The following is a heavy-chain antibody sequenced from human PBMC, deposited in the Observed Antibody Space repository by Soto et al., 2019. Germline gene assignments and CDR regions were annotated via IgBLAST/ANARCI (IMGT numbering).Heavy chain of an antibody. Sequence: QVQLVQSGAAVKKPGSSVKVSAKPSEAPLSGFPIAGGRRPPGQGLDWLGGLIPILGIANYAQKFQGRVTITADKSTSTAYMELSSLRSEDTAVYYCARNVQRGYVGGNSGAYYYYGMDVWGQGTTVTVSS. CDR3: ARNVQRGYVGGNSGAYYYYGMDV. D-gene: IGHD2-21*02. CDR2: LIPILGIA. V-gene: IGHV1-69*02. CDR1: EAPLSGFP. J-gene: IGHJ6*02.